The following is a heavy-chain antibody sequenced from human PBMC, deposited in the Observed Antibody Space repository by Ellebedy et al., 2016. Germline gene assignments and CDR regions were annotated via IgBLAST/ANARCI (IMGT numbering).Heavy chain of an antibody. V-gene: IGHV1-46*01. D-gene: IGHD2-2*01. CDR3: ARDIGYCSSTSCSPADYYYGMDV. J-gene: IGHJ6*02. Sequence: ASVKVSCXASGYTFTGYYMHWVRQAPGQGLEWMGIINPSGGSTSYAQKFQGRVTMTRDTSTSTVYMELSSLRSEDTAVYYCARDIGYCSSTSCSPADYYYGMDVWGQGTTVTVSS. CDR1: GYTFTGYY. CDR2: INPSGGST.